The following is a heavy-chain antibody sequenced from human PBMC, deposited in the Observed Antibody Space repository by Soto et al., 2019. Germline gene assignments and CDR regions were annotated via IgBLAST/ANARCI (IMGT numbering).Heavy chain of an antibody. CDR1: GFTFSSYG. CDR3: ARAIPLVWGPMEGSSSPFDY. V-gene: IGHV3-33*01. D-gene: IGHD6-6*01. Sequence: QVQLVESGGGVVQPGRSLRLSCAASGFTFSSYGMHWVRQAPGKGLEWVAVIWYDGSNKYYADSVKGRFTISRDNSKNTLYLQMNSLRAEDTAVYYCARAIPLVWGPMEGSSSPFDYWGQGTLVTVSS. J-gene: IGHJ4*02. CDR2: IWYDGSNK.